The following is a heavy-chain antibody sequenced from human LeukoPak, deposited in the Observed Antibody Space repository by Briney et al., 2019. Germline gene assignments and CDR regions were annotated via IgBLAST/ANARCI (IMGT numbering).Heavy chain of an antibody. D-gene: IGHD3-10*01. CDR3: ARVLDYYGSGSRDFDY. J-gene: IGHJ4*02. V-gene: IGHV4-34*01. CDR1: GGSFSGYY. Sequence: SETLSLTCAVYGGSFSGYYWGWIRQPPGKGLEWIGEINHSGSTNYNPSLKSRVTISVDTSKNQFSLKLSSVTAADTAVYYCARVLDYYGSGSRDFDYWGQGILVTVSS. CDR2: INHSGST.